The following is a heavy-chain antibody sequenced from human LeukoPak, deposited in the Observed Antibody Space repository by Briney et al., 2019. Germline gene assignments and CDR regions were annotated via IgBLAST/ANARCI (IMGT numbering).Heavy chain of an antibody. Sequence: ASVKVSCKASGYTFTSYGISWVRQAPGQGLEWMGWINPNSGGTNYAQKFQGWVTMTRDMPISTAYMELSRLRSDDTAVYYCARGIAGLDYWSQGTLVTVSS. CDR3: ARGIAGLDY. D-gene: IGHD6-13*01. CDR2: INPNSGGT. CDR1: GYTFTSYG. V-gene: IGHV1-2*04. J-gene: IGHJ4*02.